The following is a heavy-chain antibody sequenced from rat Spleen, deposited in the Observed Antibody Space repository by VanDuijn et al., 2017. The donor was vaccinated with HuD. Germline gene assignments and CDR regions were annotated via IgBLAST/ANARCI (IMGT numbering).Heavy chain of an antibody. Sequence: EVQLVESGGGLVQPGRSLKVSCAASGFTFSDFGMAWVRQAPTKGLEWVATISYDDSSTYYRDSVKGRFTISRDNAKSTLSLQMDSLRSEDTATYYCARRHFGYTDYFDYWGQGVMVTVSS. CDR1: GFTFSDFG. D-gene: IGHD1-4*01. J-gene: IGHJ2*01. CDR3: ARRHFGYTDYFDY. CDR2: ISYDDSST. V-gene: IGHV5-29*01.